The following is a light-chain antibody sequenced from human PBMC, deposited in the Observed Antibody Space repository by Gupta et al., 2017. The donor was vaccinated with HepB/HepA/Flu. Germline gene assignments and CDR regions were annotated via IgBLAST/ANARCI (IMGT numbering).Light chain of an antibody. CDR1: QSVSSY. V-gene: IGKV3-11*01. Sequence: EIVLTQYTATLSLSPGERSTLSCRASQSVSSYLVWYKQKPGQAPRLLIYAASNSATGIPARCSGRGSRTYFTLTSSSLEPEDFAVYYWQQRSSWPLTFGGGTRVEIK. J-gene: IGKJ4*01. CDR2: AAS. CDR3: QQRSSWPLT.